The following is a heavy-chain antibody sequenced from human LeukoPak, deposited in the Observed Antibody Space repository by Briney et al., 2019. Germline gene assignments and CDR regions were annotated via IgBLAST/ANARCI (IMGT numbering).Heavy chain of an antibody. J-gene: IGHJ5*02. CDR3: ARGRRYSYGYGNWFDP. CDR1: GYSISSGYY. CDR2: IYHSGIT. V-gene: IGHV4-38-2*02. D-gene: IGHD5-18*01. Sequence: SETLSLTCTVSGYSISSGYYWGCIRQPPGKGLEWIGSIYHSGITYYNPSLKSRVTISVDTSKNQFSLNLSSVTAADTAVYYCARGRRYSYGYGNWFDPWGQGTLVTVSS.